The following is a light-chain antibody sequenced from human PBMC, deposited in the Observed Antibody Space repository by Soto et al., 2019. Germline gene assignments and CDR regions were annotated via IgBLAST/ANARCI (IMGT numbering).Light chain of an antibody. Sequence: DIQMTQSPSSLSASVGDRVTKTCRASQVISNYVAWYQQKPGQVPKLLIYAASTLQSGVPSRFSGSGSGTDFTLTISSLQPEDVATYYCQKYNDDSRTFGQGTKVDIK. J-gene: IGKJ1*01. CDR3: QKYNDDSRT. CDR1: QVISNY. CDR2: AAS. V-gene: IGKV1-27*01.